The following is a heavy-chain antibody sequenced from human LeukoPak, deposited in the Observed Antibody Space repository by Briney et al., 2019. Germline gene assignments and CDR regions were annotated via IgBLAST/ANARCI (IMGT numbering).Heavy chain of an antibody. CDR2: IKSEIDGGAT. CDR1: GFTFSSYA. Sequence: PGGSLRLSCAASGFTFSSYAMNWVRQAPGKGLEWVGRIKSEIDGGATDYAAPVQGRFTISRDDSQATLYLQMNSLKTEDTAVYYCTTGGSVIVAGTRASDIWGQGTMVTVSS. V-gene: IGHV3-15*07. J-gene: IGHJ3*02. D-gene: IGHD5-12*01. CDR3: TTGGSVIVAGTRASDI.